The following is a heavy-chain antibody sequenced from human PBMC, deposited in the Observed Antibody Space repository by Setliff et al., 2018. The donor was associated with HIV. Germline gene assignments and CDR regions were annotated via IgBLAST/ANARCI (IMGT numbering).Heavy chain of an antibody. Sequence: GGSLRLSCAAPGFTFSDAWMSWVRQAPGKGLEWVGSIRSKAYGGTTEYAASVKDRFTVSRDDSKSIAYLQINSLKTEDTAVYYCTRDKGYAFDIWGQGTMVTVSS. J-gene: IGHJ3*02. CDR1: GFTFSDAW. V-gene: IGHV3-49*04. D-gene: IGHD5-18*01. CDR2: IRSKAYGGTT. CDR3: TRDKGYAFDI.